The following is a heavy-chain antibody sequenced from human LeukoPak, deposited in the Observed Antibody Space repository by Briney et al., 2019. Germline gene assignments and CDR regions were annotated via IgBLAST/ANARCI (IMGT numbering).Heavy chain of an antibody. CDR2: IYTTGGT. Sequence: TSQTLSLTCTVSGVSIAKTFYYWNWLRPPAGKGLEWFGRIYTTGGTDYNPSLRSRVTISLATAKNQFSLKMTSVTAADTAVYYCARRQEGQDYWGQGTLVTVSS. V-gene: IGHV4-61*02. J-gene: IGHJ4*02. CDR1: GVSIAKTFYY. CDR3: ARRQEGQDY.